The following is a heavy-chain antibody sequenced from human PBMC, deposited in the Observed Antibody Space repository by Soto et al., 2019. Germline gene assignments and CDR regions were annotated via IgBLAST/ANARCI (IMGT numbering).Heavy chain of an antibody. D-gene: IGHD2-15*01. V-gene: IGHV1-24*01. CDR1: GYTLTELS. Sequence: ASVKVSCKVSGYTLTELSMHWVRQAPGKGLEWMGGFDPEDGETIYAQKFQGRVTMTEDTSTDTAYMELSSLRSEDTAVYYCANARLGYCSGGSCYSAPHNWFDPWGQGTLVTVSS. CDR3: ANARLGYCSGGSCYSAPHNWFDP. CDR2: FDPEDGET. J-gene: IGHJ5*02.